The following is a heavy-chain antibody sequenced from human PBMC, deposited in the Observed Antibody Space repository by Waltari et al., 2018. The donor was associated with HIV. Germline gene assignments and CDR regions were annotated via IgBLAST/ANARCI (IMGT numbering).Heavy chain of an antibody. CDR1: GYPFTRYD. D-gene: IGHD2-15*01. V-gene: IGHV1-3*01. J-gene: IGHJ4*02. Sequence: QVQLVQSGAEVKKPGASVKVSCKASGYPFTRYDMYWVRQAPGQRLEWLGWINACNGNTKYSQKFQGRVTITRDTSASTAYMELSSLRSEDTAVYYCARDIPRMGIDYWGQGTLVTVSS. CDR3: ARDIPRMGIDY. CDR2: INACNGNT.